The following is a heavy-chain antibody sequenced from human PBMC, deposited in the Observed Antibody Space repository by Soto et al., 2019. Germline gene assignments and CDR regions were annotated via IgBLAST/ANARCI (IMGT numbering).Heavy chain of an antibody. CDR3: ARGHDYSNLLYYYYGMDV. CDR1: GGSISSGGYY. J-gene: IGHJ6*02. CDR2: IYYSGST. V-gene: IGHV4-31*03. D-gene: IGHD4-4*01. Sequence: SETLSLTCTVSGGSISSGGYYWSWIRQHPGKGLEWIGYIYYSGSTYYNPSLKSRVTISVDTSKNQFPLKLSSVTAADTAVYYCARGHDYSNLLYYYYGMDVWGQGTTVTVSS.